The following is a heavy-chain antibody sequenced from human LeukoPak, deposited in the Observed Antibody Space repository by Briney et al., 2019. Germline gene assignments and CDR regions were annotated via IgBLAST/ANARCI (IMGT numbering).Heavy chain of an antibody. CDR3: ARSDGYGLVDI. CDR2: IYHSGRT. V-gene: IGHV4-38-2*02. D-gene: IGHD3-10*01. CDR1: GYSISSGYY. J-gene: IGHJ3*02. Sequence: SETLSLTCTVSGYSISSGYYWGWIRQPPGKGLEWIGSIYHSGRTFYNPSLKSRVTISVDTSKNQFSLKLTSVTAADTAVYYCARSDGYGLVDIWGQGTMVTVSS.